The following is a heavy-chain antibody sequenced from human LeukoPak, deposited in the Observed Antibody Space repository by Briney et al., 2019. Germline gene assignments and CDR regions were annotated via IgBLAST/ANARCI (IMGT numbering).Heavy chain of an antibody. CDR1: GFTFDDYA. J-gene: IGHJ4*02. CDR3: AKVGNDFWSGYLDY. Sequence: GGSLRLSCAASGFTFDDYAMHWVRQAPGKGLEWVSLISGDGGSTYYADSVKGRFTISRDNSKNSLYLQINSLRTEDTALYYCAKVGNDFWSGYLDYWGQGTLVTVSS. D-gene: IGHD3-3*01. V-gene: IGHV3-43*02. CDR2: ISGDGGST.